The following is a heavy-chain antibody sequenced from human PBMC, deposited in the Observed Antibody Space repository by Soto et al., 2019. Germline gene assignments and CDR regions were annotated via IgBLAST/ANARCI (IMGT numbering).Heavy chain of an antibody. CDR2: IIPILGTA. CDR3: GRAQQQTTRRSLYYYYTMDV. D-gene: IGHD6-13*01. J-gene: IGHJ6*02. CDR1: GGTFSSYA. V-gene: IGHV1-69*13. Sequence: ASVKVSCKASGGTFSSYAISWVRQAPGQGLEWMGGIIPILGTAKYAQKLQGRITMTADESTTTAYLELSSLRSEDTAVYYCGRAQQQTTRRSLYYYYTMDVWGQGTTVTVSS.